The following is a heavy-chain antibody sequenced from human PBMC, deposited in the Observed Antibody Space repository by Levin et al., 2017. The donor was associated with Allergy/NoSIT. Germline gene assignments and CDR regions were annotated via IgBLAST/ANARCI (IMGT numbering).Heavy chain of an antibody. V-gene: IGHV4-34*01. D-gene: IGHD3-3*01. CDR3: ARGLLNYDFWSGYSEPWFDP. J-gene: IGHJ5*02. CDR1: GGSFSGYY. Sequence: TSETLSLTCAVYGGSFSGYYWSWIRQPPGKGLEWIGEINHSGSTNYNPSLKSRVTISVDTSKNQFSLKLSSVTAADTAVYYCARGLLNYDFWSGYSEPWFDPWGQGTLVTVSS. CDR2: INHSGST.